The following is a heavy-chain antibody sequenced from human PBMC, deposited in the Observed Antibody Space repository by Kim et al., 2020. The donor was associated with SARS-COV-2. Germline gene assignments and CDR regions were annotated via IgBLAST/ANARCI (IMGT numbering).Heavy chain of an antibody. CDR3: ARVSSDYGSGSFDY. D-gene: IGHD3-10*01. J-gene: IGHJ4*02. Sequence: NPSLKSRHTISVDPSKNQFSLKLSSVTAADTAVYYCARVSSDYGSGSFDYWGQGTLVTVSS. V-gene: IGHV4-59*01.